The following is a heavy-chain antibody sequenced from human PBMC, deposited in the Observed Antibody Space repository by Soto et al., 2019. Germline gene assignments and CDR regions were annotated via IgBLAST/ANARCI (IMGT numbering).Heavy chain of an antibody. CDR3: ARGWGYFDSSGSPYIYAMDX. J-gene: IGHJ6*02. CDR1: GFTFSTYW. D-gene: IGHD3-22*01. V-gene: IGHV3-7*01. CDR2: IKEDGSEK. Sequence: GGSLRLSCAASGFTFSTYWMSWVRQAPGKGLEWVSNIKEDGSEKYYVDSVEGRFTISIDNANNYLYLQMTSLRAEDTALYYCARGWGYFDSSGSPYIYAMDXWGQGTTVTVS.